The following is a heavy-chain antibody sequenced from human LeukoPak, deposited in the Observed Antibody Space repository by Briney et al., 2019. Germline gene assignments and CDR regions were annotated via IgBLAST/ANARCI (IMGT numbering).Heavy chain of an antibody. D-gene: IGHD3-16*01. Sequence: GRSLRLSCAASGFTFSSYGMHWVRQAPGKGLEWVAFIRYDGSNKYYADSVKGRFTISRDNSKNTLYLQMNSLRAEDTAVYYCAKDLPMGRRNDAFDIWGQGTMVTVSS. J-gene: IGHJ3*02. CDR3: AKDLPMGRRNDAFDI. V-gene: IGHV3-30*02. CDR1: GFTFSSYG. CDR2: IRYDGSNK.